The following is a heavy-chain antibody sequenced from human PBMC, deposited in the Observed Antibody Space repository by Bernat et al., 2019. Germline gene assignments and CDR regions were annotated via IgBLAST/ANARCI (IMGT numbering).Heavy chain of an antibody. CDR2: IDPNNGGT. CDR1: GYTFTGYY. CDR3: GRDCGVAANDF. D-gene: IGHD6-13*01. Sequence: QVQLVQSGAEVQKPGASVKVSCKASGYTFTGYYMHWARQAPGQGLEWMGRIDPNNGGTNYAQKFQSRVTMTSDTSISTAYMELSSLGSDDTAMYYCGRDCGVAANDFWGQGTLVTVSS. J-gene: IGHJ4*02. V-gene: IGHV1-2*06.